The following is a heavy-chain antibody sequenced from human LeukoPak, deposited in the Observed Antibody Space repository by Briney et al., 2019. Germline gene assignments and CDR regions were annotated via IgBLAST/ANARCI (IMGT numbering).Heavy chain of an antibody. V-gene: IGHV3-15*01. D-gene: IGHD5-24*01. Sequence: GGSLRLSCAASGFTFSSYAMSWVRQAPGKGLEWVGRFKGKADGGTTDYAAPVKGRFTISRDDSKTTFYLQMNSLKTEDTAVYYCATDNGYTAFDNWGQGTMVTVSS. CDR3: ATDNGYTAFDN. J-gene: IGHJ3*02. CDR2: FKGKADGGTT. CDR1: GFTFSSYA.